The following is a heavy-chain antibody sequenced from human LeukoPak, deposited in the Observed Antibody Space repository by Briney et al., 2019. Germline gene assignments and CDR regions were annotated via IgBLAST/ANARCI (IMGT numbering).Heavy chain of an antibody. D-gene: IGHD3-10*01. J-gene: IGHJ6*03. CDR1: GGSISSTGYC. CDR2: IYTNGNT. V-gene: IGHV4-61*09. CDR3: ARDPGTMARGSRRGYDDYYYYMDV. Sequence: PSETLSLTCTVSGGSISSTGYCWSWIRQPAGKGLEWIGHIYTNGNTNYNPSPKSRVTISVDTSKNQFSLNLSSVTAADTAVYYCARDPGTMARGSRRGYDDYYYYMDVWGKGTTVTISS.